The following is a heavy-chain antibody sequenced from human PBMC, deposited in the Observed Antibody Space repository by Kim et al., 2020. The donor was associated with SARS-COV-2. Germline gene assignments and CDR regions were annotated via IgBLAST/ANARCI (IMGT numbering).Heavy chain of an antibody. CDR3: ARGYSSSWYVLYYYGMDV. J-gene: IGHJ6*02. D-gene: IGHD6-13*01. V-gene: IGHV3-11*05. Sequence: KGRFTITRDNAKNPLYLQENSLRAEDTAVYYCARGYSSSWYVLYYYGMDVWGQGTTVTVSS.